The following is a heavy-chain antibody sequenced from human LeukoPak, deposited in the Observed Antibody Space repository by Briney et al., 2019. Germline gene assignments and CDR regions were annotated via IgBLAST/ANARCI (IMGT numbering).Heavy chain of an antibody. CDR2: IYYSGST. CDR3: ARHVVASSPLAY. V-gene: IGHV4-59*08. Sequence: IPSETLSLTCSVSGGSISNYYWSWIRQPPGKGLEWIGYIYYSGSTNYNPSLKSRLTMSVDTSKNQFSLRLGSVTAADTAVYYCARHVVASSPLAYWGQGTLVTVSS. J-gene: IGHJ4*02. D-gene: IGHD2-21*01. CDR1: GGSISNYY.